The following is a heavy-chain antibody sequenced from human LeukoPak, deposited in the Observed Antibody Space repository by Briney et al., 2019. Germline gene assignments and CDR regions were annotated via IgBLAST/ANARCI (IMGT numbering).Heavy chain of an antibody. CDR1: GYTFSIYA. CDR2: INAYNGNT. D-gene: IGHD3-9*01. J-gene: IGHJ4*02. CDR3: ARVLAGSGYDINY. V-gene: IGHV1-18*01. Sequence: ASVKVSCKASGYTFSIYAISWVRQAPGQGLEWMGWINAYNGNTNYAQKFQGRVTMTTDTSTSTAYMELRSLGSDNTAVYYCARVLAGSGYDINYWGQGTLVTVSS.